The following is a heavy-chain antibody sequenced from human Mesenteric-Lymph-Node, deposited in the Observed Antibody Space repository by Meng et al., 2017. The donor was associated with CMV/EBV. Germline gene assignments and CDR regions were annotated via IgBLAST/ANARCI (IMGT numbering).Heavy chain of an antibody. D-gene: IGHD4/OR15-4a*01. Sequence: GGSLRLSCAASGFTFSSYSMNWVRQAPGKGLEWVSSIGSAGGYKYYADSVKGRFTVSRDNAKNSLYLQMNNLRAEDTAVYYCAREDYGALRVLIFDCWGQGTLVTVSS. V-gene: IGHV3-21*01. J-gene: IGHJ4*02. CDR2: IGSAGGYK. CDR3: AREDYGALRVLIFDC. CDR1: GFTFSSYS.